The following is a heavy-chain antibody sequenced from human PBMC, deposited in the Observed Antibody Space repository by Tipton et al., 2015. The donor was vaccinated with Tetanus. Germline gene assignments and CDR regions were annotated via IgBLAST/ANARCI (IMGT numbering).Heavy chain of an antibody. J-gene: IGHJ3*02. CDR2: ISWNSGSI. Sequence: SLRLSCAASGFTFDDYAMHWVRQAPGKGLEWVSGISWNSGSIGYADSVKGRFTISRDNAKNSLYLQMNSLRAEDTALYYCAKDMEWELLLDAFGIWGQGTMVTVSS. CDR1: GFTFDDYA. V-gene: IGHV3-9*01. D-gene: IGHD1-26*01. CDR3: AKDMEWELLLDAFGI.